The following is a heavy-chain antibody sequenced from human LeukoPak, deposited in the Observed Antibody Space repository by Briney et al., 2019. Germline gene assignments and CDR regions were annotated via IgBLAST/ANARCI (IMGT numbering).Heavy chain of an antibody. J-gene: IGHJ4*02. V-gene: IGHV4-34*01. Sequence: PSETLSLTCAVYGGSFSGYYWSWIRQPPGKGLEWIGEINHSGSTNYNPSLKSRVTISVDTSKNQFSLKLSSVTAADTAVYYCARHTYYYDSSGPPRGWGQGTLVTVSS. D-gene: IGHD3-22*01. CDR1: GGSFSGYY. CDR2: INHSGST. CDR3: ARHTYYYDSSGPPRG.